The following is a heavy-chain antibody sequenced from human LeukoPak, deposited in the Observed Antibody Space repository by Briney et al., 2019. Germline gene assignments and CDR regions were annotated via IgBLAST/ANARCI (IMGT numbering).Heavy chain of an antibody. Sequence: GGSLRLSCAASGFTFSSYAMSWVRQAPGKGLEWVSAISGSGGSTYYADSVKGRFTISRDNSKNTLYLHMNSLRAEDTAVYYCAKGGPGSITMVRGAFDYWGQGTLVTVSS. D-gene: IGHD3-10*01. CDR3: AKGGPGSITMVRGAFDY. CDR1: GFTFSSYA. J-gene: IGHJ4*02. V-gene: IGHV3-23*01. CDR2: ISGSGGST.